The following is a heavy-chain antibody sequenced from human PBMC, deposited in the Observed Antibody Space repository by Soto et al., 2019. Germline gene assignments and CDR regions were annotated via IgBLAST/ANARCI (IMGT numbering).Heavy chain of an antibody. Sequence: EVQLVESGGGLVQPGGSLRLSCAASGSTFSIYAMHWVRQAPGKGLAFISVISSNGGSTHYASSVKGRFTISRDNSKNTLYLETGSRRADDTAMYYCGRAGYRYALDYWGQGTLVTVSS. J-gene: IGHJ4*02. D-gene: IGHD5-18*01. V-gene: IGHV3-64*01. CDR2: ISSNGGST. CDR3: GRAGYRYALDY. CDR1: GSTFSIYA.